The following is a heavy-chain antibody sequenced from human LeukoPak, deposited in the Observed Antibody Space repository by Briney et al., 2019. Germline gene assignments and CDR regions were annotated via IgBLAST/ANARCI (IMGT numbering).Heavy chain of an antibody. CDR2: IRSKAYGGTT. J-gene: IGHJ4*02. D-gene: IGHD4-23*01. CDR3: TRYSGGKGLFDY. CDR1: GFTFTNYG. Sequence: GGSLRLSCAASGFTFTNYGMSWVRQAPGKGLEWVGFIRSKAYGGTTEYAASVKGRFTISRDDSKSIAYLQMNSLKTEDTAVYYCTRYSGGKGLFDYWGQGTLVTVSS. V-gene: IGHV3-49*04.